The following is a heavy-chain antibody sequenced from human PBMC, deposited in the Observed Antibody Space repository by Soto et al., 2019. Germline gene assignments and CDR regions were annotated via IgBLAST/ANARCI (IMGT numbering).Heavy chain of an antibody. J-gene: IGHJ6*02. CDR2: INPNSGGT. CDR3: ARGAVAGTYYYYGMDV. Sequence: ASVKVSCKASGYTFTGYYMHWVRQAPGQGLEWMGWINPNSGGTNYAQKFQGWVTMTRDTSISTAYMELSRLRSDDTAVYYCARGAVAGTYYYYGMDVWGQRTTVTVSS. V-gene: IGHV1-2*04. CDR1: GYTFTGYY. D-gene: IGHD6-19*01.